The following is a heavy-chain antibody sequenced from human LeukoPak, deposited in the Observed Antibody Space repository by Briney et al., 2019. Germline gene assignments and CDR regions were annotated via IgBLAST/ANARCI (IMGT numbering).Heavy chain of an antibody. CDR3: ARELPTTASPFDY. J-gene: IGHJ4*02. D-gene: IGHD4-17*01. V-gene: IGHV1-69*13. Sequence: SVKVSCKASGGTFSSYAISWVRQAPGQGLEWMGGIIPIFGTANYAQKFQGRVTITADESTSTAYMELSSLRSEDTAVYYCARELPTTASPFDYWGQGTLVTVSS. CDR2: IIPIFGTA. CDR1: GGTFSSYA.